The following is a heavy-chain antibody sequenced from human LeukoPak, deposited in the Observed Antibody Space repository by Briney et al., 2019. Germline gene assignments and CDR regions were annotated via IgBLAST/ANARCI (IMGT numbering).Heavy chain of an antibody. Sequence: GGSLRLSCAASGFTFSSYDMHWVRQATGKGLEWVSAIGTAGDTYYPGSVKGRFTISRENAKNSLYLQMNSLRAGDTAVYYCARGISGLDPYDAFDIWGQGTMVTVSS. D-gene: IGHD6-19*01. J-gene: IGHJ3*02. CDR3: ARGISGLDPYDAFDI. V-gene: IGHV3-13*01. CDR2: IGTAGDT. CDR1: GFTFSSYD.